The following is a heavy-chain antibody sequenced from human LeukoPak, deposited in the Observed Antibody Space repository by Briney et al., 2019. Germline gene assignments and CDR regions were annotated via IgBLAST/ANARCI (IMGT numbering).Heavy chain of an antibody. V-gene: IGHV3-74*01. CDR3: ARVVVYYEILTGHLYYFDY. CDR1: GFTFSSYW. D-gene: IGHD3-9*01. Sequence: GGSLRLSCAASGFTFSSYWMHWVRQAPGKGLVWVSRINSDGSSISYADSVKGRFTISRDNAKNTLYLQMNSLRAEDTAVYYCARVVVYYEILTGHLYYFDYWGQGTLVTVSS. J-gene: IGHJ4*02. CDR2: INSDGSSI.